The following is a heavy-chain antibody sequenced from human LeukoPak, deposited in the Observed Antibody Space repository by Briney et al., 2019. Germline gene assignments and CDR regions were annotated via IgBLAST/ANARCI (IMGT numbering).Heavy chain of an antibody. CDR1: GYTFTGYY. CDR3: ARDSSARAYCGGDCRSYFDY. Sequence: ASVKVSCKASGYTFTGYYMHWVRQAPGQGLEWMGWINPNSGGTNYAQKFQGRVTMTRDTSISTAYMELSRLRSDDTAVYYCARDSSARAYCGGDCRSYFDYWGQGTLVTVSS. J-gene: IGHJ4*02. CDR2: INPNSGGT. V-gene: IGHV1-2*02. D-gene: IGHD2-21*02.